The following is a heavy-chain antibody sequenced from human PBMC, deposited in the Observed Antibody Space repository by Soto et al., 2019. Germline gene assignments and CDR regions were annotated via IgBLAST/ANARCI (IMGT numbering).Heavy chain of an antibody. Sequence: ASVKVSCKASGGTFSSYAISWVRQAPGQGLEWMGGIIPIFGTANYAQKFQGSVTITADESTSTAYMEPSSLRSEDTAVYYCATMRLDYGDYAAFDYWGQGTLVTVSS. CDR2: IIPIFGTA. CDR3: ATMRLDYGDYAAFDY. D-gene: IGHD4-17*01. CDR1: GGTFSSYA. V-gene: IGHV1-69*13. J-gene: IGHJ4*02.